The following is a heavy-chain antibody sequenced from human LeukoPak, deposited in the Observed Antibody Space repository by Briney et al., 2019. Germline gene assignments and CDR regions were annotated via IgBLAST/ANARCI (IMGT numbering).Heavy chain of an antibody. J-gene: IGHJ4*02. CDR3: TTIKRGNIFGYFDS. V-gene: IGHV4-59*11. CDR1: GGSMTTQH. CDR2: VFDSGRT. D-gene: IGHD5-18*01. Sequence: SETLSLTCTVSGGSMTTQHWNWIRQTPGKGLEWIGYVFDSGRTKENPSLKSRVTLSADTSKNQLSLRLSSVTAADTAVYYCTTIKRGNIFGYFDSWGQGILVTVSS.